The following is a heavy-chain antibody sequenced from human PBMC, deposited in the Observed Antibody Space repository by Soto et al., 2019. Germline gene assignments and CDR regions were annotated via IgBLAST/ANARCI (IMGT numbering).Heavy chain of an antibody. CDR2: TYYSGTT. Sequence: SETLSLTCTVFGDPIPSSRFSWAGIRQPPGKGREWIRTTYYSGTTYYTPSLKHRVTISVETSENQFPLRRTSVTAADTIVYYWARQWCDGSGCSAFDVWVQGTMVTVSS. J-gene: IGHJ3*01. CDR3: ARQWCDGSGCSAFDV. D-gene: IGHD3-22*01. V-gene: IGHV4-39*01. CDR1: GDPIPSSRFS.